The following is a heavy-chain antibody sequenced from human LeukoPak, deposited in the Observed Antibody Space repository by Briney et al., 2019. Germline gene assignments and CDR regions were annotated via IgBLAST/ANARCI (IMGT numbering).Heavy chain of an antibody. CDR1: GFTVRSNY. D-gene: IGHD1-26*01. CDR2: IYNDGRT. Sequence: GGSLRLSCAASGFTVRSNYMSWVRQAPGKGLEWVLFIYNDGRTYYADSVKGRFTISRHNSKNKLYLQMNSLRPEDTAVYYCQWELLDNWGQGTLVTVSS. J-gene: IGHJ4*02. V-gene: IGHV3-53*04. CDR3: QWELLDN.